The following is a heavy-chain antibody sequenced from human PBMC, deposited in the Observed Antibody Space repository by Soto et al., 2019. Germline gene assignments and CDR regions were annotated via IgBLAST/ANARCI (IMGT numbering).Heavy chain of an antibody. V-gene: IGHV3-23*01. CDR1: GLTFTNYA. J-gene: IGHJ4*02. Sequence: EVQLLESGGGLVQPGGSLRLSCAASGLTFTNYAMSWVRQAPGKGLEWVAVISGDGGTTVYADSVKGRFTISRDSPRNTLSLQMNTLRAEDTAIYYCTRARDNNGHFREADYWGQGTLVTVSS. CDR2: ISGDGGTT. D-gene: IGHD1-20*01. CDR3: TRARDNNGHFREADY.